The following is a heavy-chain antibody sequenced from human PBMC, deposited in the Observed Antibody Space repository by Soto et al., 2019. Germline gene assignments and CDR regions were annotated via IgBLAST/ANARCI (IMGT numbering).Heavy chain of an antibody. J-gene: IGHJ5*02. CDR2: IYPGDSDT. CDR1: GYSFTSYW. V-gene: IGHV5-51*01. D-gene: IGHD2-2*01. CDR3: ARHPDCSSTSCYTNWFDP. Sequence: HGESLKISCKGSGYSFTSYWIGWVRQMPGKGLEWMGIIYPGDSDTRYSPSFQGQVTISADKSISTAYLQWSSLKASDTAMYYCARHPDCSSTSCYTNWFDPWGQGTLVTVSS.